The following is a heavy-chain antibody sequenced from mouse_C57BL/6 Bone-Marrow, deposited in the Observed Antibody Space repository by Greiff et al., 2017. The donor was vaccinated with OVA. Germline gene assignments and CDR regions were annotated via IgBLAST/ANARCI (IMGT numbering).Heavy chain of an antibody. Sequence: EVQGVESGGGLVQPGGSLKLSCAASGFTFSDYYMYWVRQTPEKRLEWVAYISNGGGSTYYPDTVQGRFTISRDNAKNTLYLQMSRLKSEDTAMYYCARRRDYYYGSSYVGYFDVWGTGTTVTVSS. CDR2: ISNGGGST. CDR1: GFTFSDYY. D-gene: IGHD1-1*01. V-gene: IGHV5-12*01. CDR3: ARRRDYYYGSSYVGYFDV. J-gene: IGHJ1*03.